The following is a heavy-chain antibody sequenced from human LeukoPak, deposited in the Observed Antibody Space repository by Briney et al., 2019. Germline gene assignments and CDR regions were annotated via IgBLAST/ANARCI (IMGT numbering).Heavy chain of an antibody. CDR3: AREGNSGAFDI. CDR1: GFTFSSYA. V-gene: IGHV3-30-3*01. D-gene: IGHD1-26*01. J-gene: IGHJ3*02. CDR2: ISYDGSNK. Sequence: PGRSLRLSCAASGFTFSSYAMHWVRQAPGKGLEWVAVISYDGSNKYYADSVKGLFTISRDNSKNTLYLQMNSLRAEDTAVYYCAREGNSGAFDIWGQGTMVTVSS.